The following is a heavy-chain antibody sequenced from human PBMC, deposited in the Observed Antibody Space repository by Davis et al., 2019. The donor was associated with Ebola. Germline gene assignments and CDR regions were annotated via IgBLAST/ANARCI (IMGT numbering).Heavy chain of an antibody. CDR1: GFTFDDYA. V-gene: IGHV3-9*01. CDR2: ISWNSGSI. Sequence: SLKISCAASGFTFDDYAMHWVRQAPGTGLEWVSGISWNSGSIGYADSVKGRFTISRDNAKNSLYLQMNSLRAEDTALYYCAKRSDYRSFDYWGQGTLVTVSS. D-gene: IGHD4-11*01. CDR3: AKRSDYRSFDY. J-gene: IGHJ4*02.